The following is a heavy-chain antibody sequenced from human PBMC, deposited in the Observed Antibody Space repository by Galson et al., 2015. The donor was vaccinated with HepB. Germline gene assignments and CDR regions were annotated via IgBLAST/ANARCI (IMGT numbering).Heavy chain of an antibody. D-gene: IGHD1-7*01. CDR2: IIPIFGTA. Sequence: SVKVSCKASGGTFSSYTISWVRQAPGQGLEWMGGIIPIFGTANYAQKFQGGVTITADESTSTAYMELSSLRSEDTAVYYCVYNWNYGELVYWGQGTLVTVSS. CDR3: VYNWNYGELVY. V-gene: IGHV1-69*13. CDR1: GGTFSSYT. J-gene: IGHJ4*02.